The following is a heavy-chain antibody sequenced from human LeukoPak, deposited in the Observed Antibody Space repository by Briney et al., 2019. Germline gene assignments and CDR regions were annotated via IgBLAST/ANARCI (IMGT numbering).Heavy chain of an antibody. J-gene: IGHJ4*02. V-gene: IGHV4-39*07. CDR2: IYYSGST. Sequence: PSQTLSLTCTVSGGSISSGSYYWGWIRQPPGKGLEWIGSIYYSGSTYYNPSLKSRVTISVDTSKNQFSLKLSSVTAADTAVYYCARRRSGIVVVIDYWGQGTLVTVSS. D-gene: IGHD3-22*01. CDR1: GGSISSGSYY. CDR3: ARRRSGIVVVIDY.